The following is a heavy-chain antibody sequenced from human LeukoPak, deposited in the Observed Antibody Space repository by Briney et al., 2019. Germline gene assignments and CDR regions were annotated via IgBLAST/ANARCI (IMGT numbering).Heavy chain of an antibody. J-gene: IGHJ4*02. Sequence: SWMSLRLSCAASGFTFSSYGMHWVRQAPGKGLEWLAVISYDGSNKYYADSVKGRFTISRDNSKNTLYLQVNSLRAEDTAVYYCAKGGFSGWSLFFDYWGQGTLVTVSS. D-gene: IGHD6-19*01. CDR2: ISYDGSNK. CDR3: AKGGFSGWSLFFDY. CDR1: GFTFSSYG. V-gene: IGHV3-30*18.